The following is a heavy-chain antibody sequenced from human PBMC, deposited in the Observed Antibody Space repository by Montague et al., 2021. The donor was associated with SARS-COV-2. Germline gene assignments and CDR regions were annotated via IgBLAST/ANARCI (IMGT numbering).Heavy chain of an antibody. J-gene: IGHJ4*02. Sequence: SETLSLTCAVYGGSFSDYHWTWIRQTPDKGLEWIGQIDHNGIATCNPSLRSRVDISIDTSKRRFSLKLNFVTAADTAVYYCATGAPGSWGQGSLVVVSS. V-gene: IGHV4-34*01. D-gene: IGHD6-25*01. CDR2: IDHNGIA. CDR3: ATGAPGS. CDR1: GGSFSDYH.